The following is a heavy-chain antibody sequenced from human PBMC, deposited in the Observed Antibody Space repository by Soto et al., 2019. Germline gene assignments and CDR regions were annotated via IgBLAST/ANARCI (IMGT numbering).Heavy chain of an antibody. J-gene: IGHJ5*02. CDR3: VREGRQHRFNSGPWFDP. Sequence: QVQLVQSGAEVKMPGSSVNVSCKTSGGVFSTYVITWVRQAPGQGLEWMGQIVPIFGTVKYAQKFQGRVTLTADKGTRTAYMELSGLRFEDTAVYYCVREGRQHRFNSGPWFDPWGQGSLVSVSS. CDR2: IVPIFGTV. CDR1: GGVFSTYV. V-gene: IGHV1-69*06. D-gene: IGHD2-21*01.